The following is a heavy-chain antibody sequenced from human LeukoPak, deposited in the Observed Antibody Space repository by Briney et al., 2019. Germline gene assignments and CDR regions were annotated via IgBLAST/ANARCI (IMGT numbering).Heavy chain of an antibody. J-gene: IGHJ4*02. CDR2: IYTSGST. D-gene: IGHD3-10*01. CDR1: GGSISSYY. V-gene: IGHV4-4*07. Sequence: SETLSLTYTVSGGSISSYYWSWIRQPAGKGLEGIGRIYTSGSTNHNPSLKSRVTMSVDTSKNQFSLKLSSVTAADTAVYYCAYAGSGSYYFFDYWGQGTLVTVSS. CDR3: AYAGSGSYYFFDY.